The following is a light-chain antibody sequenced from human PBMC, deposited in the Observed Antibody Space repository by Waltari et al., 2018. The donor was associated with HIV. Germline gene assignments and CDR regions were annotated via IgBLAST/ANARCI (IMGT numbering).Light chain of an antibody. CDR2: DVS. J-gene: IGLJ3*02. Sequence: QSALTQPASVSGSPGQSLTISCTGTSSDVGGYNYVPWYQRHPGKAPKLIIYDVSNRPSGVSNRFSGSKSGNRASLTISGLQAEDEADYYCSSYTSSSTRVFGGGTTVTVL. CDR1: SSDVGGYNY. CDR3: SSYTSSSTRV. V-gene: IGLV2-14*03.